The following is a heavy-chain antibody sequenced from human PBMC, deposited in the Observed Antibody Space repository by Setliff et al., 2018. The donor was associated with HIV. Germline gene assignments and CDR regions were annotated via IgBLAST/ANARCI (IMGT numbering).Heavy chain of an antibody. CDR2: VYYNGRT. Sequence: PSETLSLTCTVSGGSISTSTFYWGWIRQPPGKGLQWIGNVYYNGRTYYNPSLKSRVTLSVDTSKNQCSLKMTSVTAADTALYYCAREVDSQGDYWGQGTLVTVSS. CDR1: GGSISTSTFY. CDR3: AREVDSQGDY. J-gene: IGHJ4*02. D-gene: IGHD2-21*01. V-gene: IGHV4-39*02.